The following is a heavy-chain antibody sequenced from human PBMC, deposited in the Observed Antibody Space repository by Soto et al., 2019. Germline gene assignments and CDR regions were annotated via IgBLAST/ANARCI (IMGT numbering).Heavy chain of an antibody. CDR2: ISAYNGNT. D-gene: IGHD6-13*01. J-gene: IGHJ6*03. CDR1: GYTFTNYG. Sequence: ASVKVSCTASGYTFTNYGITWVRQAPGQGLEWMGWISAYNGNTHYTQRLQGRVTMTTDTSTSTAYMQLNSVTPEDTAVYYCARADQSSSWRNYYYYYMDVWGKGTTVTVSS. V-gene: IGHV1-18*01. CDR3: ARADQSSSWRNYYYYYMDV.